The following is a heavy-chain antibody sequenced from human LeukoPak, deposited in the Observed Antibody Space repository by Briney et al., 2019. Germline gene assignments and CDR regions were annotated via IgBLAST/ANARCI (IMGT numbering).Heavy chain of an antibody. J-gene: IGHJ2*01. CDR2: ISSSFKTI. V-gene: IGHV3-48*02. Sequence: GGSLRLSCTASGFPFSSYSMNWVRQAPGKGLEWISYISSSFKTIYYADSVRGRFTISRDNGKTSLFLQMTSLRDEDTAVYYCARDRYGDSVALDFWYFDLWGRGTLATVSS. CDR3: ARDRYGDSVALDFWYFDL. CDR1: GFPFSSYS. D-gene: IGHD4-17*01.